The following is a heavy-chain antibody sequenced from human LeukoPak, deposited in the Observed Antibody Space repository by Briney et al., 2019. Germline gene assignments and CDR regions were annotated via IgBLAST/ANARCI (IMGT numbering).Heavy chain of an antibody. Sequence: PSETLSLTCAVYGGSFSGYYWNWIRQPPGKGLEWIGEINHSGSTNYNPSLKSRVSISVDTSKNQFSLKLTSVTAADTAVYYCARAPEYGLYYFDYWGQGTLVTVSS. CDR3: ARAPEYGLYYFDY. D-gene: IGHD1-14*01. CDR1: GGSFSGYY. CDR2: INHSGST. J-gene: IGHJ4*02. V-gene: IGHV4-34*01.